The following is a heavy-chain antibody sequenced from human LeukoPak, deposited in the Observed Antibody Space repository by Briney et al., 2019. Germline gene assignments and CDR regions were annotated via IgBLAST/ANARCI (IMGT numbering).Heavy chain of an antibody. CDR3: ARGPDFYDFWSGYWDY. CDR2: INHSGSS. CDR1: GGSFSGYY. D-gene: IGHD3-3*01. J-gene: IGHJ4*02. Sequence: SETLSLTCAVYGGSFSGYYWSWIRQPPGKGLEWIGEINHSGSSNYNPSLKSRVTISVDTSKNQFSLKLSSVTAADTAVYCCARGPDFYDFWSGYWDYWGQGTLVTVSS. V-gene: IGHV4-34*01.